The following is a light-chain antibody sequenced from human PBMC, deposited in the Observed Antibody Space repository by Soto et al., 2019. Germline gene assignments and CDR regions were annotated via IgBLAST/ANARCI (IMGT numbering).Light chain of an antibody. CDR2: EVT. V-gene: IGLV2-14*03. Sequence: QSALTQPASVSGSPGQSITVSCTGTSSDVGGYNFVSWYQQHPGKAPKLMIYEVTSRPSGVSNRFSGSKSGNTASLTISGLQAEDEGDYYCNSYTTSSNLVFGTGTKLTVL. CDR1: SSDVGGYNF. CDR3: NSYTTSSNLV. J-gene: IGLJ1*01.